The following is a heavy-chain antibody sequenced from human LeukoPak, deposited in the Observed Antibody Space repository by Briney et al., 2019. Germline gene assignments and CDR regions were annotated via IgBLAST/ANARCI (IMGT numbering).Heavy chain of an antibody. CDR2: IYYSGST. J-gene: IGHJ4*02. D-gene: IGHD4-17*01. Sequence: SETLSLTCTVSGGSISSGGYYWSWIRQHPGKGLEWIGYIYYSGSTYYNPSLKSRVTISVDTSKNQFSLKLSSVTAADTAVYYCAREIARYGDYSYFDYWGQGTLVTVSS. V-gene: IGHV4-31*03. CDR1: GGSISSGGYY. CDR3: AREIARYGDYSYFDY.